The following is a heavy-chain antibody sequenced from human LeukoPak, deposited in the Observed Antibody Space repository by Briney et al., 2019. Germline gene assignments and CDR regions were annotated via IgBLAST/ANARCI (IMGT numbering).Heavy chain of an antibody. CDR1: GFTFGNSW. J-gene: IGHJ4*02. CDR2: INADGSTA. CDR3: AKNPRLEGWIYFDS. V-gene: IGHV3-74*01. Sequence: GGSLRLSCAASGFTFGNSWVHWVRQAPGKGLVWVSLINADGSTATYADSVKGRFTISRDNSKNTLSLQMNSLTAEDTAVYYCAKNPRLEGWIYFDSWGQGILVTVSS. D-gene: IGHD1-1*01.